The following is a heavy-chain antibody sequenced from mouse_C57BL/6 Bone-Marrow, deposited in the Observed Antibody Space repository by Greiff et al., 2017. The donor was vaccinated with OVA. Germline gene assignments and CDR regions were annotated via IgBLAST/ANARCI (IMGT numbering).Heavy chain of an antibody. CDR2: ISSGSSTI. D-gene: IGHD1-1*01. V-gene: IGHV5-17*01. CDR3: ARGPITTVVASYYYAMDY. CDR1: GFTFSDYG. J-gene: IGHJ4*01. Sequence: EVKLVESGGGLVKPGGSLKLSCAASGFTFSDYGMHWVRQAPEKGLEWVAYISSGSSTIYYADTVKGRFTISRDNAKNTLFLQMTSLRSEDTAMYYCARGPITTVVASYYYAMDYWGQGTSVTVSS.